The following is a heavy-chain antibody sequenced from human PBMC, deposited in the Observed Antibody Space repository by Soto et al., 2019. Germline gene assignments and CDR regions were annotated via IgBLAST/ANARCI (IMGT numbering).Heavy chain of an antibody. CDR1: GFTFSTYG. CDR3: AKDQLAVAGLNWFDP. Sequence: GGSLRLSCAASGFTFSTYGMHWVRQVPGKGLEWVSGVSASGLNTDYADPVKGRFYISRDNSKNTLYLQMNSLRAEDTAVYYCAKDQLAVAGLNWFDPWGQGTLVTVSS. V-gene: IGHV3-23*01. J-gene: IGHJ5*02. D-gene: IGHD6-19*01. CDR2: VSASGLNT.